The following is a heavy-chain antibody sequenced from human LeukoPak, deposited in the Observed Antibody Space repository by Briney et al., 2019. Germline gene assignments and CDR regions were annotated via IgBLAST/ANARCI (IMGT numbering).Heavy chain of an antibody. CDR2: VSGSSGTR. CDR1: GFTFSSYS. CDR3: ARAPYTSGWYRGDNDY. V-gene: IGHV3-48*01. D-gene: IGHD6-19*01. J-gene: IGHJ4*02. Sequence: GGSLRLSCAASGFTFSSYSMNWVRQAPGKGLEWVSYVSGSSGTRYYADSVKGRFTISRDNAKNSLYLQMSSLRAEDTAVYYCARAPYTSGWYRGDNDYWGQGTLVTVSS.